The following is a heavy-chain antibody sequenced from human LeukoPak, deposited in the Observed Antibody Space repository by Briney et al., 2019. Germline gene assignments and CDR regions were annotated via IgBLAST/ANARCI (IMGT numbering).Heavy chain of an antibody. Sequence: GGSLRLSCAASGFTFSSYGMTWVRQAPGKGLEWVSVISGGGDSTYYADSVKGRFTISRDNSKNTLYLQMNSLRADDTAVYYCARGESSWTFDYWGQGTLVTVSS. J-gene: IGHJ4*02. CDR2: ISGGGDST. CDR1: GFTFSSYG. D-gene: IGHD6-13*01. CDR3: ARGESSWTFDY. V-gene: IGHV3-23*01.